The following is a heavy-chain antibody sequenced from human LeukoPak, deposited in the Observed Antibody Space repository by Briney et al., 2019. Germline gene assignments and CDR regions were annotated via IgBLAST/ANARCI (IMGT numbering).Heavy chain of an antibody. CDR3: ARERAGVGTEN. V-gene: IGHV4-39*07. J-gene: IGHJ4*02. Sequence: SETLSLTCTVSGGSVSISSDYWGWIRQPPGKGLEWIGSIYYSGSTYYNPSLKSRVTISLGTSKNQFSLKLSSVTAADTAVYYCARERAGVGTENWGQGTLVTVSS. CDR1: GGSVSISSDY. D-gene: IGHD2-21*02. CDR2: IYYSGST.